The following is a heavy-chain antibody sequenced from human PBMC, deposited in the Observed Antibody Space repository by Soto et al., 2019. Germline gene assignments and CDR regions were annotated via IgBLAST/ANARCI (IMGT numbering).Heavy chain of an antibody. J-gene: IGHJ4*02. CDR2: IIPIFGTA. V-gene: IGHV1-69*13. Sequence: GASVKVSCKASGGTFSSYAISWVRQAPGQGLEWMGGIIPIFGTANYAQKFQGRVTITADESTSTAYMELSSLRSEDTAVYYRARLGIFGDTIDYWGQGTLVTVSS. D-gene: IGHD3-3*01. CDR1: GGTFSSYA. CDR3: ARLGIFGDTIDY.